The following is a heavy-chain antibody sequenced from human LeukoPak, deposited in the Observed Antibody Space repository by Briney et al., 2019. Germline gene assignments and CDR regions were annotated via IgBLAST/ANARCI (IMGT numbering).Heavy chain of an antibody. Sequence: NPSQTLSLTCTVSGGSISSGDYYWSWIRQPRGKGLEWIGYIYYSGSTNYNPSLKSRVTISVDTSKNQFSLKLSSVTAADTAVYYCAREIVDHGDYFDYWGQGTLVTVSS. CDR1: GGSISSGDYY. CDR3: AREIVDHGDYFDY. CDR2: IYYSGST. J-gene: IGHJ4*02. D-gene: IGHD2-21*01. V-gene: IGHV4-61*08.